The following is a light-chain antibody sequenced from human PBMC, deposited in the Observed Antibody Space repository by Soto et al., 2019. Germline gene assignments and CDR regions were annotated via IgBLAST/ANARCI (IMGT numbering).Light chain of an antibody. V-gene: IGKV1-9*01. CDR1: QGVSNY. CDR3: QQSYNSPQT. CDR2: AAS. J-gene: IGKJ1*01. Sequence: DIQLTQSPSFLSASVGDRVTITCRASQGVSNYLAWYQQKPGKAPNLLISAASTLQSGVPSRFSGSGSGTDFTLTISSLQPEDFATYSCQQSYNSPQTFGRGTRWIS.